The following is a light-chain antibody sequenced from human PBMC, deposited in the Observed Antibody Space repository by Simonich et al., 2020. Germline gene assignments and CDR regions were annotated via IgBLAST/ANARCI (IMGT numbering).Light chain of an antibody. CDR2: GAS. CDR3: QQYNNWPPLT. CDR1: QSVSSN. J-gene: IGKJ4*01. V-gene: IGKV3-15*01. Sequence: EIVMTQSPATLSVSPGERATLYCRASQSVSSNLAWYQQKPGQAPRLLIYGASPRATGIPARFSGSGSGTEFTLTISSLQSEDFAVYDCQQYNNWPPLTFGGGTKVEIK.